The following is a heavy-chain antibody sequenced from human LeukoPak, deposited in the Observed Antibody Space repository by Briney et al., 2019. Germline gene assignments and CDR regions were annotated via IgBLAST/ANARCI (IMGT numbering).Heavy chain of an antibody. J-gene: IGHJ4*02. CDR2: ITSDGSST. D-gene: IGHD1-26*01. V-gene: IGHV3-74*01. CDR1: GXTFSSYW. CDR3: SRGVGATDS. Sequence: SGGSLRLSCTASGXTFSSYWMHWVRQAPGKGLVWVSRITSDGSSTSHADSVKGRFTISRDNAKNTLYLQMNSLRAEDTAVYYCSRGVGATDSWGQGTLVTVSS.